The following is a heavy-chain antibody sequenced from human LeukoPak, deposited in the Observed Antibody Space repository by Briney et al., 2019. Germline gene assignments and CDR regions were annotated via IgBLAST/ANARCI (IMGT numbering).Heavy chain of an antibody. D-gene: IGHD6-13*01. Sequence: KPSETLSLTCTVSGGSISSSSYYWGWIRQPPGKGLEWIGSIYYSGSTYYNPSLKSRVSISIDTSKNQFSLNLNSVTAVDTAVYYCSRRAAGTFDYWGQGTLVTVSS. CDR2: IYYSGST. V-gene: IGHV4-39*01. J-gene: IGHJ4*02. CDR3: SRRAAGTFDY. CDR1: GGSISSSSYY.